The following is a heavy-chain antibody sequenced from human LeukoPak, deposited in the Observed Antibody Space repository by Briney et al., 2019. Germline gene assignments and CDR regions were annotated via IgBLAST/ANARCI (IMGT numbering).Heavy chain of an antibody. Sequence: KPSETLSLTCTVSGYSISSGFHWGWIRQPPGKGLEWIGSIYHSGNTYYSPSLMSRVTISVDTSKNQFSLKLSSVTAADTAVYYCARLGRDIVVVPAATGDWFDPWGQGTLVTVSS. CDR2: IYHSGNT. CDR1: GYSISSGFH. D-gene: IGHD2-2*01. V-gene: IGHV4-38-2*02. J-gene: IGHJ5*02. CDR3: ARLGRDIVVVPAATGDWFDP.